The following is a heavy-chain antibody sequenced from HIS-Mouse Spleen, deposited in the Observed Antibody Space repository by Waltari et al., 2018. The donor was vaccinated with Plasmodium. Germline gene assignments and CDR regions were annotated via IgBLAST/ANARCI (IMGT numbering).Heavy chain of an antibody. CDR3: ARVLGYKAAAGTFVEYFQH. Sequence: QVQLVQSGAEVKKPGASVKVSCTASGYTFTGYSMPWVPQAPGPGLEWMGWINPNSGGTNYAQKFQGRVTMTRDTSISTAYMELSRLRSDDTAVYYCARVLGYKAAAGTFVEYFQHWGQGTLVTVSS. V-gene: IGHV1-2*02. CDR2: INPNSGGT. CDR1: GYTFTGYS. D-gene: IGHD6-13*01. J-gene: IGHJ1*01.